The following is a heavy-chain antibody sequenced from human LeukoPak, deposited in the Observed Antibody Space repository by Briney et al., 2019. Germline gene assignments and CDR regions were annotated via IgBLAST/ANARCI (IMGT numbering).Heavy chain of an antibody. D-gene: IGHD3-22*01. CDR3: AGYLSGYPN. CDR2: IYGDGRT. J-gene: IGHJ4*02. V-gene: IGHV3-66*02. Sequence: GGSLRLSRAASGFSVVGNHMSWVRQAPGKGLEWVALIYGDGRTFHADAVKGRFTVSRDSSKNTLFLQMNGLRPEDTAIYYCAGYLSGYPNWGQGSLVTISS. CDR1: GFSVVGNH.